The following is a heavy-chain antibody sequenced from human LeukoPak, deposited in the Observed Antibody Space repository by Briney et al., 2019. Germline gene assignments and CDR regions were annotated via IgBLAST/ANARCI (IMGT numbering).Heavy chain of an antibody. V-gene: IGHV3-74*03. J-gene: IGHJ4*02. CDR1: GFPFSSYW. CDR2: ISGDGTIK. Sequence: SGGSLRLSCEPSGFPFSSYWMLWGRQAPGKGRVCVSRISGDGTIKTYADFVRGRFTISRDNTKNILYLQMNSLKVEDTATYFCSRSQFDYWGQGVLVTVSS. CDR3: SRSQFDY.